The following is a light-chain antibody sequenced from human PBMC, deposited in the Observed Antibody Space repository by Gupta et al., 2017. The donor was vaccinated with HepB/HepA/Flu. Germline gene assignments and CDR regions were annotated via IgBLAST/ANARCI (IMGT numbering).Light chain of an antibody. CDR2: EDA. V-gene: IGLV3-1*01. CDR1: RMGEKY. J-gene: IGLJ3*02. CDR3: QAWDRITVV. Sequence: SYDLTHSPSLSVSPGQTATITCSGNRMGEKYASWYQQKPGQSPVMIIYEDAKRPSGIPERFSGSNSGNTATLTISGTQATDEADYYCQAWDRITVVFGGGTKLTVL.